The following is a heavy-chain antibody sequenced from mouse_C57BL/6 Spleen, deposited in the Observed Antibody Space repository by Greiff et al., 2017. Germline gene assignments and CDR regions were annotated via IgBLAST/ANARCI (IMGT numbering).Heavy chain of an antibody. V-gene: IGHV1-53*01. CDR1: GYTFTSYW. J-gene: IGHJ4*01. CDR2: INPSNGGT. CDR3: ARYDYDGYYAMDY. Sequence: QAQLQQPGTELVKPGASVKLSCKASGYTFTSYWMHWVKQRPGQGLEWIGNINPSNGGTNYNEKFKSKATLTVDKSSSTAYMQLSSLTSEDSAVYYCARYDYDGYYAMDYWGQGTSVTVSS. D-gene: IGHD2-4*01.